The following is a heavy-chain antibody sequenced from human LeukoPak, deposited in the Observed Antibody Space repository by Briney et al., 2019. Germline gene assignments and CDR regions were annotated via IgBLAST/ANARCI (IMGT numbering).Heavy chain of an antibody. V-gene: IGHV5-51*01. Sequence: GESLKISCKGSGYSFTNYWIGWVRQMPGKGLEWMGIIYPGDSDTRYSPSFQGQVTISADKSISTAYLQWSSLKASDTAMYYCARLLGATSGWDYFDYWGQGTPVTVSS. CDR2: IYPGDSDT. CDR3: ARLLGATSGWDYFDY. CDR1: GYSFTNYW. J-gene: IGHJ4*02. D-gene: IGHD1-26*01.